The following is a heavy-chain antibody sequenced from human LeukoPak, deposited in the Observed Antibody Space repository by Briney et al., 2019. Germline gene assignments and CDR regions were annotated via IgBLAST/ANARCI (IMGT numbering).Heavy chain of an antibody. CDR3: ARVSGSYYQPFDY. CDR2: ISYDGSNK. J-gene: IGHJ4*02. D-gene: IGHD1-26*01. V-gene: IGHV3-30*03. CDR1: GFTFSSYG. Sequence: PGRSLRLSCAASGFTFSSYGMHWVRQAPGKGLEWVAVISYDGSNKYYADSVKGRFTISRDNSKNTLYLQMNSLRAEDTAVYYCARVSGSYYQPFDYWGQGTLVTVSS.